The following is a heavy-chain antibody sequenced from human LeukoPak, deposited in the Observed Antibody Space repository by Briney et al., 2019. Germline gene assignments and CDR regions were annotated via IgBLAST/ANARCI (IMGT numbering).Heavy chain of an antibody. CDR2: ISSSGGST. D-gene: IGHD3-10*02. CDR1: GFSFSNYA. Sequence: GGSLRLSCAASGFSFSNYAMSWVRQAPGKGLEWVSAISSSGGSTYYTDTVKGRFTISRDNSKNTLYLQMNILRAEDTAVYYCAELGITMIGGVWGKGTTVTISS. J-gene: IGHJ6*04. V-gene: IGHV3-23*01. CDR3: AELGITMIGGV.